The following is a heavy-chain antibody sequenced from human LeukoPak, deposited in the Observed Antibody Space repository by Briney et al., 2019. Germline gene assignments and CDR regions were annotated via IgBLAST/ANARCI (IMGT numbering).Heavy chain of an antibody. V-gene: IGHV4-38-2*01. CDR2: IYHCGST. Sequence: PSETLSLTCAVSGYSISSGYYWGWIRQPPGKGLEWIGSIYHCGSTYYNPSLKSRVTISVDTSKNQFSLKLSSVTAADTAVYYCARQRTVRDWFDPWGQGTLVTVSS. CDR1: GYSISSGYY. CDR3: ARQRTVRDWFDP. D-gene: IGHD4-17*01. J-gene: IGHJ5*02.